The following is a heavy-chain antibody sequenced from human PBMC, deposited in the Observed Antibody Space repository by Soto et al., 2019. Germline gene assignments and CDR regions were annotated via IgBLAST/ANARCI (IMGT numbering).Heavy chain of an antibody. J-gene: IGHJ4*02. CDR3: TRDMGGWGAY. CDR1: GFTFSNFW. V-gene: IGHV3-74*01. D-gene: IGHD3-16*01. CDR2: INEDGRII. Sequence: PGGSLRLSCAASGFTFSNFWMHWVRQVPVKGLVWVSRINEDGRIINYADSVKGRFTISRDNARDTLDLEMNSLRAEDTAIYYCTRDMGGWGAYWGQGALVTVS.